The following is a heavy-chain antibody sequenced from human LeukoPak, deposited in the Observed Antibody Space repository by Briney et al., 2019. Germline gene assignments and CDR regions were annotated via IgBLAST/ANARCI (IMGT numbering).Heavy chain of an antibody. CDR3: ARDPRGGAFDI. CDR2: IYTSGST. CDR1: GGSISSGSYY. Sequence: SETLSLTCTVSGGSISSGSYYWSWIRQPAGKGLEWIGRIYTSGSTNYNPSLKSQVTISVDTSKNQFSLKLSSVTAADTAVYYCARDPRGGAFDIWGQGTMVTVSS. V-gene: IGHV4-61*02. J-gene: IGHJ3*02.